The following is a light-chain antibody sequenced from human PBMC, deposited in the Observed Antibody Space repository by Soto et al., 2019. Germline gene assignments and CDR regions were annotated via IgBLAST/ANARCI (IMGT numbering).Light chain of an antibody. V-gene: IGLV2-14*03. Sequence: QSALTQPASVSGSPGQSITISCTGSSSDVGGYNSVSWYQHHPGRAPKLMIYDVSNRPSGVSNRFSGSKAVNTASLTISGLQAEDEGDYYCISYTSSSTLYVFGTGTKFTVL. J-gene: IGLJ1*01. CDR1: SSDVGGYNS. CDR3: ISYTSSSTLYV. CDR2: DVS.